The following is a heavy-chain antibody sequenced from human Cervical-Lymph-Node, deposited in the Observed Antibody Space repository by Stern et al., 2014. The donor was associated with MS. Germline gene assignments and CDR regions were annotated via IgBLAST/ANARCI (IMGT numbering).Heavy chain of an antibody. CDR3: VSDGSGWRN. V-gene: IGHV3-73*01. D-gene: IGHD3-10*01. CDR1: GILFSGAS. Sequence: EVQLVESGGGLVQPGGSLKLSCAASGILFSGASMHWVRQPSGKGLEWIGRIRSKTNAYTTTYPASVKGRFTISRDDSKMTTYLQMNSLKSEDTAVYYCVSDGSGWRNWGQGTLVTVSS. CDR2: IRSKTNAYTT. J-gene: IGHJ4*02.